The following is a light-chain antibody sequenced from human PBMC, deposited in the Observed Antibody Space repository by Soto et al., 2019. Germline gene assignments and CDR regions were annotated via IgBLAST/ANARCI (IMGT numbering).Light chain of an antibody. CDR3: QQRSNWPPVT. J-gene: IGKJ4*01. Sequence: EIVLTQSPATLSLSPGERATLSCRASQSVSSFLAWYQQKPGQAPRLLIYDASNRATGIPDRFSGSGSGTDFTLTISSLEAEDFAVYYCQQRSNWPPVTFGGGTKVEIK. CDR1: QSVSSF. CDR2: DAS. V-gene: IGKV3-11*01.